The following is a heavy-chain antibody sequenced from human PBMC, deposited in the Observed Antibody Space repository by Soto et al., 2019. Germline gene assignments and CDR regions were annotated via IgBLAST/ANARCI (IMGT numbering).Heavy chain of an antibody. CDR2: IWYDGSNK. CDR1: GFTFSSYG. D-gene: IGHD3-22*01. J-gene: IGHJ6*02. Sequence: QVQLVESGGGVVQPGRSLRLSCAASGFTFSSYGMHWVRQAPGKGLEWVAVIWYDGSNKYYADSVKGRFTISRDNSKNTLYLERNSLRAEDTAVYYCAREYYDSSGYQHYGMDVWGQGTTVTVSS. V-gene: IGHV3-33*01. CDR3: AREYYDSSGYQHYGMDV.